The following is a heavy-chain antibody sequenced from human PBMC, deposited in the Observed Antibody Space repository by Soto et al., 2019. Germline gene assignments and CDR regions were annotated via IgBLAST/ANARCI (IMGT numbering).Heavy chain of an antibody. Sequence: ESGGGLVQPGGSLRLSCAASGFIFSNYGMSWVRQAPGKGLEWVSSISGSGDRTHNADSVRGRFTISRDDSRNTLNLQMNSLRAEDTAIYFCATTKGYIDPFDLWGQGTLVTVSS. CDR2: ISGSGDRT. CDR1: GFIFSNYG. D-gene: IGHD5-12*01. CDR3: ATTKGYIDPFDL. J-gene: IGHJ4*02. V-gene: IGHV3-23*01.